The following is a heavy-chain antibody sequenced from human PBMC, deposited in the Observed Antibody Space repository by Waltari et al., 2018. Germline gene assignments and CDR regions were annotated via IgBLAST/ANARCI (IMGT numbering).Heavy chain of an antibody. V-gene: IGHV4-38-2*01. CDR3: ARLALGYCTSPRCRQNES. J-gene: IGHJ5*02. D-gene: IGHD2-2*01. CDR2: IYHGGDN. CDR1: DYSIGSGYY. Sequence: QVQLQESGPALVRPSETLSLTCVVSDYSIGSGYYWGWIRQAPGKGLGGVANIYHGGDNSHNPSLKTRGAISMDTSENQFSLQLRSVTATDTAMYYCARLALGYCTSPRCRQNESWGQGILVTVSS.